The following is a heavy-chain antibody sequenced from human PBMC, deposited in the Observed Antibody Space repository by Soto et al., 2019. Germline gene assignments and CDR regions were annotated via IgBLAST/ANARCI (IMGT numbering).Heavy chain of an antibody. V-gene: IGHV3-23*01. CDR1: GGTCSGCA. J-gene: IGHJ6*02. CDR3: AKGRSYYYYYGVDV. Sequence: VGSLRVWSAAAGGTCSGCARGWVRQAPGKGLEWVSDIIDSGGSTYYADSVKGRFTISRDNSKSTLYLQMNSLRAEDTALYYCAKGRSYYYYYGVDVWGQGTTVTAP. CDR2: IIDSGGST.